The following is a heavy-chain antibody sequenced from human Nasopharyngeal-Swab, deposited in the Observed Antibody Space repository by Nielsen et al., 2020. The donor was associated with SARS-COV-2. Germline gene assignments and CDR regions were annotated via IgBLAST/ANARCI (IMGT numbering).Heavy chain of an antibody. CDR2: IYHSGST. Sequence: SEILSLTCAVSGYSISSGYYWGWIRQPPGKGLEWIGSIYHSGSTYYNPSLKSRVTISVDTSKNQFSLKLSSVTAADTAVYYCARQAIVGATTYFDYWGQGTLVTVSS. J-gene: IGHJ4*02. CDR1: GYSISSGYY. CDR3: ARQAIVGATTYFDY. D-gene: IGHD1-26*01. V-gene: IGHV4-38-2*01.